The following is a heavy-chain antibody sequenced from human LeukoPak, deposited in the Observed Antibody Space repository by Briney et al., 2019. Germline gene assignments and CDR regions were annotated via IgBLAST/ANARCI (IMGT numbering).Heavy chain of an antibody. CDR1: GFTFSSYA. D-gene: IGHD6-13*01. V-gene: IGHV3-23*01. CDR3: ARLNSSSWYRFVFDY. J-gene: IGHJ4*02. Sequence: PGGSLRLSCAASGFTFSSYAMSWVRQAPGKGLEWASAISGSGGSTYYADSVKGRFTISRDNAKNSLYLQMNSLRAEDTAVYYCARLNSSSWYRFVFDYWGQGTLVTVSS. CDR2: ISGSGGST.